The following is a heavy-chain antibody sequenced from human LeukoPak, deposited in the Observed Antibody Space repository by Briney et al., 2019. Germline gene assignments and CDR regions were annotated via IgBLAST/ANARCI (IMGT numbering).Heavy chain of an antibody. CDR2: IYYSGTT. J-gene: IGHJ6*03. V-gene: IGHV4-59*01. D-gene: IGHD2-15*01. Sequence: PSETLSLTCTVSGGSISGDYWSWIRQPPGKGLEWIGYIYYSGTTNYNPSLKSRVTISVDTSKNQFSLKLSSVTAEDTAVYYCARGVVLFYYYMDVWGKGTTVTVSS. CDR1: GGSISGDY. CDR3: ARGVVLFYYYMDV.